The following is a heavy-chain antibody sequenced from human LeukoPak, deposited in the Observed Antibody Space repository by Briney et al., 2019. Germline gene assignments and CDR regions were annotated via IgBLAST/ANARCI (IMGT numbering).Heavy chain of an antibody. Sequence: GESLKISCKGSGYNFTNYWIGWVRQMPGKGLEWMGNIYPRDSDSEYSPSFQGLVTISADKSISTAYLQWSSLKASDTAIYYCARPMEMTTITAFDIWGQGTMVTVSS. J-gene: IGHJ3*02. V-gene: IGHV5-51*01. CDR1: GYNFTNYW. CDR3: ARPMEMTTITAFDI. CDR2: IYPRDSDS. D-gene: IGHD5-24*01.